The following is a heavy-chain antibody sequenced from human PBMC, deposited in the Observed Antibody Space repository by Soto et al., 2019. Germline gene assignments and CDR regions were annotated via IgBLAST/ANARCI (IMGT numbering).Heavy chain of an antibody. V-gene: IGHV3-21*01. J-gene: IGHJ6*02. CDR1: GFTFSSYS. Sequence: GGSLRLSCAASGFTFSSYSMNWVRQAPGKGLEWVSSISSSSSYIYYADSVKGRFTISRDNAKNSLYLQMNSLRAEDTAVYYCVRDVRVRITIFGVVPTVMDVWGQGTTVTVSS. D-gene: IGHD3-3*01. CDR2: ISSSSSYI. CDR3: VRDVRVRITIFGVVPTVMDV.